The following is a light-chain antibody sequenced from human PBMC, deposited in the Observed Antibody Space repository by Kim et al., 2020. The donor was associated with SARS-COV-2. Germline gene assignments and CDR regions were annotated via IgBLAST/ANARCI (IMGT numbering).Light chain of an antibody. CDR2: GKS. CDR3: HSRDSSGNHVV. V-gene: IGLV3-19*01. Sequence: SSELTQDPAVSVALGQTVRITCQGDSLINYYASWYQQKPGQAPVLVIFGKSNRPSGIPERFSGSRSGNTASLTISGAQAEDEADYYCHSRDSSGNHVVFGGGTKVTVL. J-gene: IGLJ3*02. CDR1: SLINYY.